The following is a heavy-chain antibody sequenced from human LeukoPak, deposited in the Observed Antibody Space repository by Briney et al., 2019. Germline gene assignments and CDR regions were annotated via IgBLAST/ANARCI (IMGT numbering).Heavy chain of an antibody. Sequence: GGSLRLSCTASGFTFSSFSMNWVRQAPGKGLEWISYVTSSSGTTYYADSVKGRFTISRDNAKNSLYLQMNSLRAEDTAVYFCARGDGSITIFGGVTNLPPLLDYWGQGTLVTVSS. CDR3: ARGDGSITIFGGVTNLPPLLDY. V-gene: IGHV3-48*01. D-gene: IGHD3-3*01. J-gene: IGHJ4*02. CDR1: GFTFSSFS. CDR2: VTSSSGTT.